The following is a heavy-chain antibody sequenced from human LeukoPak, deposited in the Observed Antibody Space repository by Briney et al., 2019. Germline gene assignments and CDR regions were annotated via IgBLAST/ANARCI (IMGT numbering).Heavy chain of an antibody. Sequence: GGSLRLSCAASGSTVSGNYFSWVRQTPGKGLEWVSVIYSGGSTYYADSVKGRFTISRDNSKNTLYLQMNSLRAEDTAVYYCARDLPIDYWGQGTLVTVSS. V-gene: IGHV3-53*01. CDR2: IYSGGST. CDR1: GSTVSGNY. CDR3: ARDLPIDY. J-gene: IGHJ4*02.